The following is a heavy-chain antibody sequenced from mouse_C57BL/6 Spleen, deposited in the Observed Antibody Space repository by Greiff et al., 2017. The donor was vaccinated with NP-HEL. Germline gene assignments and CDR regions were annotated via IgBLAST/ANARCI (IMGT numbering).Heavy chain of an antibody. CDR3: ARSGGNIFFDY. Sequence: EVKLQESGGGLVQPGGSLSLSCAASGFTFTDYYMSWVRQPPGKALEWLGFIRNKANGYTTEYSSSVKGRFTISRDNSQSILYLQMNALRAEDSATYYGARSGGNIFFDYWGQGTTLTVSS. D-gene: IGHD2-1*01. CDR1: GFTFTDYY. J-gene: IGHJ2*01. V-gene: IGHV7-3*01. CDR2: IRNKANGYTT.